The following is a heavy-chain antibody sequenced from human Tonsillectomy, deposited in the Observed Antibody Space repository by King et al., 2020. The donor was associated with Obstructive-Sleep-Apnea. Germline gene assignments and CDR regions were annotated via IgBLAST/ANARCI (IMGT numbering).Heavy chain of an antibody. D-gene: IGHD7-27*01. V-gene: IGHV3-73*01. CDR1: GFTFSASA. J-gene: IGHJ4*02. Sequence: VQLVESGGGLVQPGGSLKLSCAASGFTFSASAIHWVRQASGKGLEWVGRIRSKASSYTTAFAASVKGRFTISRDDSKTTAYLQMNSLKTEDTAVYYCTRYPGDSFWGQGTLVTVSS. CDR2: IRSKASSYTT. CDR3: TRYPGDSF.